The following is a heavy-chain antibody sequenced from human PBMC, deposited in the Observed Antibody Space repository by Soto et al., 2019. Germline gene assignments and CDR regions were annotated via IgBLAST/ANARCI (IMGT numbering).Heavy chain of an antibody. Sequence: QVQLVQSGAEVRKPGASVKVSCEASGYTFTSYDIYWVRQATGQGLEWMGWMNPNTGNSGYAQKFQGRVTMTSDTSISTAHMEPSSLRSEDTAVYYSARRAETTGWNRFGADKYYFDFCGQGTLVTVSS. J-gene: IGHJ4*02. V-gene: IGHV1-8*01. CDR1: GYTFTSYD. CDR2: MNPNTGNS. D-gene: IGHD2-21*02. CDR3: ARRAETTGWNRFGADKYYFDF.